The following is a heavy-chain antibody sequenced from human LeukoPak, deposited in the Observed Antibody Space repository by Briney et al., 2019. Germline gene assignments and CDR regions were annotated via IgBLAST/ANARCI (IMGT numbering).Heavy chain of an antibody. V-gene: IGHV4-34*01. CDR1: GGSFSGYY. Sequence: SETLSLTCAVYGGSFSGYYWSWIRQPPGRGLEWIGEIHHSGRTNYNPSLKSRATISVDTSKNQFSLKVSSVTAADTAVYYCARAKTMVRGVILQKYNYYMDVWGKGTTVTISS. CDR2: IHHSGRT. CDR3: ARAKTMVRGVILQKYNYYMDV. D-gene: IGHD3-10*01. J-gene: IGHJ6*03.